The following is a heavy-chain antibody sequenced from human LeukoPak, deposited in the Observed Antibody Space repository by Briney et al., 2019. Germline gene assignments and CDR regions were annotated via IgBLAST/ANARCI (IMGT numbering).Heavy chain of an antibody. V-gene: IGHV3-30*18. CDR3: AKDRFGGQWLAPFDY. D-gene: IGHD6-19*01. J-gene: IGHJ4*02. Sequence: GRSLRLSCAASGFTFSSYGMPWVRQAPGKGLEWVAVISYDGSNKYYADSVKGRFTISRDNSKNTLYLQMNSLRAEDTAVYYCAKDRFGGQWLAPFDYWGQGTLVTVSS. CDR2: ISYDGSNK. CDR1: GFTFSSYG.